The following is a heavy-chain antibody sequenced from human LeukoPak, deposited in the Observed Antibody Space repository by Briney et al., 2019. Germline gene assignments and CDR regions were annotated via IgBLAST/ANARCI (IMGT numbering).Heavy chain of an antibody. CDR1: GYTFTNLD. Sequence: ASVRVSCKTSGYTFTNLDINWLRQAPGQGLEWMGWMSPNSGDTGYAQKFQGRVSMTRDIFKSTAYMELSSLRSEDTAIYYCASNPPNTGDFYYWGLGTLVTGSS. V-gene: IGHV1-8*01. D-gene: IGHD1-1*01. J-gene: IGHJ4*02. CDR3: ASNPPNTGDFYY. CDR2: MSPNSGDT.